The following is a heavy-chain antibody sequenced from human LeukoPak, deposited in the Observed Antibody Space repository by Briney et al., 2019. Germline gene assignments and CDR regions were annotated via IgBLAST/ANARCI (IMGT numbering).Heavy chain of an antibody. CDR3: ARDSRSSSSAYYFDY. D-gene: IGHD6-6*01. Sequence: ASVKVSRKASGGTFSSYAISWVRQAPGQGLEWMGGIIPIFGTANYAQKFQGRVTITTDESTSTAYMELSSLRSEDTAVYYCARDSRSSSSAYYFDYWGQEPWSPSPQ. J-gene: IGHJ4*01. CDR2: IIPIFGTA. CDR1: GGTFSSYA. V-gene: IGHV1-69*05.